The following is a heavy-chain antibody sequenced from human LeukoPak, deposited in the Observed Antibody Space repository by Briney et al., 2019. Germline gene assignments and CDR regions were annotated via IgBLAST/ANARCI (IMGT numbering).Heavy chain of an antibody. CDR3: ARGGRRDGYNWPLDS. CDR2: ISGSGGGT. D-gene: IGHD5-24*01. J-gene: IGHJ4*02. V-gene: IGHV3-23*01. Sequence: GGSLRLSCAASGFTFSSYSMRWVRQAPGKGLEWVSGISGSGGGTNYADSVKGRFTISRDNSEDTLYLQMNSLSAEDTAVYYCARGGRRDGYNWPLDSWGQGTLVIVSS. CDR1: GFTFSSYS.